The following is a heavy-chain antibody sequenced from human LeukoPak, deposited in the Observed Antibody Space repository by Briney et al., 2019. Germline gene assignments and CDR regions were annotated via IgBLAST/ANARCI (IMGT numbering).Heavy chain of an antibody. Sequence: SETLSLTCAVYDGSFSGYYWSWIRQPPGKGLEWIGEINHSGSTNYNPSLKSRVTISLDTSKSQFSLKVRYVTAADTAVYHCARGLNDSWTGENYWGQGTLVTVSS. V-gene: IGHV4-34*01. J-gene: IGHJ4*02. CDR3: ARGLNDSWTGENY. D-gene: IGHD3-3*01. CDR1: DGSFSGYY. CDR2: INHSGST.